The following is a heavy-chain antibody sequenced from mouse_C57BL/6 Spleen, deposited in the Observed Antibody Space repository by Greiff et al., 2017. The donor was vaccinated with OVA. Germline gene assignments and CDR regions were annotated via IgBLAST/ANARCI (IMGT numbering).Heavy chain of an antibody. CDR1: GYTFTDYE. CDR2: IDPETGGT. V-gene: IGHV1-15*01. D-gene: IGHD1-1*01. J-gene: IGHJ1*03. Sequence: VQLQQSGAELVRPGASVTLSCKASGYTFTDYEMHWVKQTPVHGLEWIGAIDPETGGTAYNQKFKGKAILTADKSSSTAYMELRSLTSEDSAVYYCTRHYYGSSLYWYFDVWGTGTTVTVSS. CDR3: TRHYYGSSLYWYFDV.